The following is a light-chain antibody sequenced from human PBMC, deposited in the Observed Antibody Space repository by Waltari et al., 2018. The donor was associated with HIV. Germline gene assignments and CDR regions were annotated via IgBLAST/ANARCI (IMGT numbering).Light chain of an antibody. J-gene: IGLJ2*01. CDR3: QAWDSSTRV. CDR2: QDT. Sequence: SYELTQPPSVSVSPGQTASITCSGDKLGDKHACWYQQKPGQSPVLVIYQDTRRPSGSPERFSGSNSGNTATLTISGTQAMDEADYYCQAWDSSTRVFGGGTKLTVL. V-gene: IGLV3-1*01. CDR1: KLGDKH.